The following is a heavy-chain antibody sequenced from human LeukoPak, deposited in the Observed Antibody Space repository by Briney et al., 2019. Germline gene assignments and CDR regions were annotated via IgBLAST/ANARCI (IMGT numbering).Heavy chain of an antibody. V-gene: IGHV4-4*09. CDR3: ARLGSSWYFWFDP. CDR1: GGSISSHY. CDR2: IYTSGSA. J-gene: IGHJ5*02. D-gene: IGHD6-13*01. Sequence: SETLSLTCLVSGGSISSHYWTWIRQPPGKGLEWIGYIYTSGSANYNPSLKSRVTISVDTSKNQFSLRLSSVTAADTAVYYCARLGSSWYFWFDPWGQGTLVTVSS.